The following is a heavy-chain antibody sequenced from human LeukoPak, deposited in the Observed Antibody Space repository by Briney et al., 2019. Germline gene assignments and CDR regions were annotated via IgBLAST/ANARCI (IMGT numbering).Heavy chain of an antibody. Sequence: ASVKVSCKASGGTFSSYAISWVRQAPGQGLVWMGGIISIFGTANYAQKFQGRVTITADESTSTAYMELSSLRSEDTAVYYCASRTYYDILTGSFTTYYYYGMDVWGQGTTVTVSS. CDR1: GGTFSSYA. V-gene: IGHV1-69*01. J-gene: IGHJ6*02. CDR2: IISIFGTA. D-gene: IGHD3-9*01. CDR3: ASRTYYDILTGSFTTYYYYGMDV.